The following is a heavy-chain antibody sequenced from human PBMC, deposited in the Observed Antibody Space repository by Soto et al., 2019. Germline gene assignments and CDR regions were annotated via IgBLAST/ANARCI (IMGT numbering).Heavy chain of an antibody. CDR1: GGSFSGYY. D-gene: IGHD2-15*01. CDR3: PRRGCSGGSCYRS. V-gene: IGHV4-34*01. CDR2: INHSGST. J-gene: IGHJ5*02. Sequence: QVQLQQWGAGLLKPSETLSLTCAVYGGSFSGYYWSWIRQPPGKGLEWIGEINHSGSTNYNPSLKSRVTISVDTSRNQFSLKLSSVTAAGTAVYYGPRRGCSGGSCYRSWGQGTLVTVSS.